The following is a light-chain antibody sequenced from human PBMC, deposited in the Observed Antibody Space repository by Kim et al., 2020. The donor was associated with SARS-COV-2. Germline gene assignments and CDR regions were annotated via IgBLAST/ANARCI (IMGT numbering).Light chain of an antibody. CDR3: QQYKSYPQT. J-gene: IGKJ1*01. V-gene: IGKV1-13*02. CDR2: DAS. CDR1: QGIRNA. Sequence: AIQLTQSPSSLSASVGDRVTITCRASQGIRNALVWYQQKPGKAPKLLIYDASSLESGVPSRFSGSGSGTDFTLTISSLQPEDFATYYCQQYKSYPQTFGQGTQVEIK.